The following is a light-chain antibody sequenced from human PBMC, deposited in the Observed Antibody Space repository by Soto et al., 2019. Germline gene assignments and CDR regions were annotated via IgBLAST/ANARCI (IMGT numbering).Light chain of an antibody. Sequence: TQMTQSPSSLSASVGDRVTITCRASQDIGNDLGWYQQKPGKAPNLLIYAASSLQSGVPSRFSGSGSGTEFTLTISSPQPDDFATYYCQHYNSYSEAFGQGTKVDI. CDR1: QDIGND. V-gene: IGKV1-17*01. CDR2: AAS. J-gene: IGKJ1*01. CDR3: QHYNSYSEA.